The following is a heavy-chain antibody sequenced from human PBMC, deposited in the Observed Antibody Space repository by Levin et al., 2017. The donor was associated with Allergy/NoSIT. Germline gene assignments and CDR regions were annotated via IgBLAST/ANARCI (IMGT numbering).Heavy chain of an antibody. J-gene: IGHJ4*02. CDR3: ARVGPHYSSRRWYFDY. V-gene: IGHV4-39*07. D-gene: IGHD6-13*01. CDR2: IYYSGST. Sequence: SETLSLTCTVSGGSISSSSYYWGWIRQPPGTGLEWIGSIYYSGSTYYNPSLKSRVTISVDTSKNQFSLKLSSVTAADTAVYYCARVGPHYSSRRWYFDYWGQGTLVTVSS. CDR1: GGSISSSSYY.